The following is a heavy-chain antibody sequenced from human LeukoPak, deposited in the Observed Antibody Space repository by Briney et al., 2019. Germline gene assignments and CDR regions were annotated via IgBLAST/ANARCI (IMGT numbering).Heavy chain of an antibody. V-gene: IGHV4-59*08. CDR2: IYYSGST. J-gene: IGHJ4*02. D-gene: IGHD4/OR15-4a*01. CDR1: GGSISSYY. CDR3: ARQIRSGLVLLDY. Sequence: SETLSLTCTVSGGSISSYYWSWLRQPPGKGLEWIGYIYYSGSTNYNPSLKSRVTISVDTSKNQFSLKLSSVTAADTAVYYCARQIRSGLVLLDYWGQGTLVTVSS.